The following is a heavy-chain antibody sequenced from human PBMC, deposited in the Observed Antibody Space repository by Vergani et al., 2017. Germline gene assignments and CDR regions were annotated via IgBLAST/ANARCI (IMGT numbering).Heavy chain of an antibody. D-gene: IGHD2-21*02. V-gene: IGHV1-69*13. Sequence: QVQLVQSGAEVKKPGSSVKVSCKASGGTFSRYAISWVRQAPGQGLEWMGRIIPIFGTANYAQKFQGRLTITADTSTSTAYMELTSLRSQDTAVYYCARDPRGYGGDPEDYYYGMDVWGQGTTVTVSS. CDR1: GGTFSRYA. CDR2: IIPIFGTA. J-gene: IGHJ6*02. CDR3: ARDPRGYGGDPEDYYYGMDV.